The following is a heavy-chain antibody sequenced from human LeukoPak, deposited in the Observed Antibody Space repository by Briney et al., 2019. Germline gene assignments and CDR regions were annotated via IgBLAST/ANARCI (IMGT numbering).Heavy chain of an antibody. D-gene: IGHD2-2*01. CDR3: ARWYCSSTNCHSYYYGMDV. CDR2: ISNNGDTI. Sequence: PGGSLRLSCAASGFTFSSYEMHWVRQAPGKGLEWVSFISNNGDTITYVDSVKGRFTISRDNAKNSLYLQMNSLRAEDTAVYYCARWYCSSTNCHSYYYGMDVWGQGTTVTVSS. J-gene: IGHJ6*02. V-gene: IGHV3-48*03. CDR1: GFTFSSYE.